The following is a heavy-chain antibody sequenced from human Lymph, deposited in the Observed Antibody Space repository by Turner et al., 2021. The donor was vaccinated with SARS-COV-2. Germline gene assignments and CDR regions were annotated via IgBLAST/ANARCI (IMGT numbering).Heavy chain of an antibody. CDR2: IYYSGST. J-gene: IGHJ4*02. Sequence: QVQLQESGPGLVKPSETLSLTCTVSGGSISSYYWSWIRQPPGKGLEWIGYIYYSGSTNYNPSLKSRVIMSVDTSKNQFSLKLSSVTAADTAVYYCVRGFDYWGQGTLVTVSS. CDR1: GGSISSYY. CDR3: VRGFDY. V-gene: IGHV4-59*01. D-gene: IGHD3-10*01.